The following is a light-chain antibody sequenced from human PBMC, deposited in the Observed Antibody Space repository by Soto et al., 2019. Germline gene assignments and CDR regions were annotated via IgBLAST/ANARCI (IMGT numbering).Light chain of an antibody. Sequence: EIVLTQSPGTLSLSPGERATLSCRASQSISSSYLAWYQQRPGQAPRLLIYGGSSRATGIQDRFSGSGSGTDFSLTINSLEHEDFAVYGCHCQQYAVSPVYTFGPGTKLEIK. CDR1: QSISSSY. J-gene: IGKJ2*01. CDR3: QQYAVSPVYT. V-gene: IGKV3-20*01. CDR2: GGS.